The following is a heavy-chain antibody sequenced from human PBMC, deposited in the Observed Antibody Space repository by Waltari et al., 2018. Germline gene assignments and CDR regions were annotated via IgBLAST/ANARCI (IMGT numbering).Heavy chain of an antibody. J-gene: IGHJ5*02. Sequence: QVQLQESGPSLLKPSETLSLICTVSGGSISGFYWSWVRQPPGKGLDWIGYIYYTGSTNCNPSLKSRVTMSVDTSQNQFSLKLSSVTAADTAVYYCARGGGGDWEWFDPWGQGPLVTVSS. CDR1: GGSISGFY. D-gene: IGHD2-21*02. CDR2: IYYTGST. CDR3: ARGGGGDWEWFDP. V-gene: IGHV4-59*01.